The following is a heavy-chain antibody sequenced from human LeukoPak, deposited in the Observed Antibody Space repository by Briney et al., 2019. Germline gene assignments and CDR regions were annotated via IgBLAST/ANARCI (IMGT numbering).Heavy chain of an antibody. J-gene: IGHJ5*02. CDR1: GGSISSYY. V-gene: IGHV4-4*08. CDR2: IYTSGST. D-gene: IGHD5-12*01. Sequence: SETLSLTCTVSGGSISSYYWNWIRQPPGKALEWIGYIYTSGSTNYNPSLKSRVTMSLDTSKNQFSLELSSVTAADTAVYYCARHVHRYSTNNWFDPWGQGTLVTVSS. CDR3: ARHVHRYSTNNWFDP.